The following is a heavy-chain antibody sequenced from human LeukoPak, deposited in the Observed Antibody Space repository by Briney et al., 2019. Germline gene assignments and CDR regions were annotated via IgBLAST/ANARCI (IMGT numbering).Heavy chain of an antibody. V-gene: IGHV1-18*01. CDR2: ISAYNGNT. D-gene: IGHD5-12*01. J-gene: IGHJ5*02. Sequence: ASAKVSCKASGYTFTSYGISWVRQAPGQGLEWMGWISAYNGNTNYAQKLQGRVTMTTDTSTSTAYMELRSLRSDDTAMYYCARTTDQYRENWFDPWGQGTLVTVSS. CDR3: ARTTDQYRENWFDP. CDR1: GYTFTSYG.